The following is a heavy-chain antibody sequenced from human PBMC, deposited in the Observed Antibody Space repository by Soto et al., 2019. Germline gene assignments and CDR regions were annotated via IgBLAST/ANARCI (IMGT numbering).Heavy chain of an antibody. J-gene: IGHJ6*02. V-gene: IGHV3-7*03. CDR3: AREPCDTSCYFGYYGMDV. D-gene: IGHD2-2*01. CDR2: IKQDGSEK. CDR1: GFTFSSYW. Sequence: EVQLVESGGGLVQPEGSLRLSCAASGFTFSSYWMTWVRQAPGKGLEWVANIKQDGSEKYYLDSVKGRFTISRDNAKNSLYLQMNSLRAEDTAVYYCAREPCDTSCYFGYYGMDVWGQGNTVTVSS.